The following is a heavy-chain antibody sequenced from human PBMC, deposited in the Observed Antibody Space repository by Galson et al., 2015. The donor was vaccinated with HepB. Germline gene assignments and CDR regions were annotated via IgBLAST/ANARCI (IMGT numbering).Heavy chain of an antibody. CDR3: ARDIALSPAGVGAY. CDR1: GFTLSTYW. D-gene: IGHD3-3*01. CDR2: IKTDGTEK. V-gene: IGHV3-7*01. J-gene: IGHJ4*02. Sequence: SCAASGFTLSTYWMTWVRQSPDKRLEWVANIKTDGTEKHYLDSVKGRFTISRDNSKNTLYLQMNSLRAEDTAVYYCARDIALSPAGVGAYWGQGILVTVPS.